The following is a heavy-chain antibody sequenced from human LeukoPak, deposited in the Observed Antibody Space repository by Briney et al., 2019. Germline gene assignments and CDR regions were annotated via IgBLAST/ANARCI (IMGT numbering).Heavy chain of an antibody. CDR3: ARGRYQLLLRYYYFDY. J-gene: IGHJ4*02. CDR2: IYYSVST. Sequence: SETLSLTCTVSGGSISSSSYYWGWIRQPPGKGLEWIGSIYYSVSTYYNPSLKSRVTISVDTSKNQFSLKLSSVTAADTAVYYCARGRYQLLLRYYYFDYWGQGTLVTVSS. D-gene: IGHD2-2*01. V-gene: IGHV4-39*07. CDR1: GGSISSSSYY.